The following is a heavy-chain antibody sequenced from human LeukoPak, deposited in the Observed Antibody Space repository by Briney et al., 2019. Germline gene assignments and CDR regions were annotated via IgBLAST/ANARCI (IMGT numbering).Heavy chain of an antibody. Sequence: GGSLRLSCAASGFTFSSYEMNWVRQAPGKGLEWVSYISSSGSTIYYADSVKGRFTISRGNAKNSLYLQMNSLRAEDTAVYYCARLAGYSITRYWGQGTLVAVSS. D-gene: IGHD6-13*01. V-gene: IGHV3-48*03. CDR1: GFTFSSYE. J-gene: IGHJ4*02. CDR2: ISSSGSTI. CDR3: ARLAGYSITRY.